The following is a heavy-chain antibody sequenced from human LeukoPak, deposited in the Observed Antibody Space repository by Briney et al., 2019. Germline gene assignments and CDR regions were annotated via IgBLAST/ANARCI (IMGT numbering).Heavy chain of an antibody. D-gene: IGHD6-19*01. CDR2: ISAYNGNT. V-gene: IGHV1-18*01. J-gene: IGHJ4*02. CDR1: GYSFTSYG. Sequence: ASVKVSCKASGYSFTSYGFGWVRQAPGQGLEWMGWISAYNGNTNYAQKFQGRVTMTTETSTSTAYMELRSLRSDDTAVYYCARDSGWYGYYFDYWGQGTLVTVSS. CDR3: ARDSGWYGYYFDY.